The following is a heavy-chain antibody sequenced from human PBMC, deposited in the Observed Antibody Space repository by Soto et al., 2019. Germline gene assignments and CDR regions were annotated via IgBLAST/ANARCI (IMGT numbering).Heavy chain of an antibody. CDR1: GGSISSSSYY. CDR3: AIHLAAAGEDWFDP. V-gene: IGHV4-39*01. CDR2: IYYSGST. D-gene: IGHD6-13*01. J-gene: IGHJ5*02. Sequence: NPSETLSLTCTVSGGSISSSSYYWGWIRQPPGKGLEWIGSIYYSGSTYYNPSLKSRVTISVDTSKNQFSLKLSSVTAADTAAYYCAIHLAAAGEDWFDPWGQGTLVTVSS.